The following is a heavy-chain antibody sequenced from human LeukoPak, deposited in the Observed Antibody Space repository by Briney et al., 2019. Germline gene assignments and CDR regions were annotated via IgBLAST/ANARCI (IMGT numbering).Heavy chain of an antibody. J-gene: IGHJ4*02. D-gene: IGHD3-10*01. V-gene: IGHV3-66*01. Sequence: GGSLRLSCAASGFTVSSNYMIWVRQAPGKGLEWVSVIYSGCSTYYADSVKGRFTISRDNSKNMLYLQMNSLRAEDTAVYYCANKNYYGSGSLWSWGQGTLVTVSS. CDR1: GFTVSSNY. CDR3: ANKNYYGSGSLWS. CDR2: IYSGCST.